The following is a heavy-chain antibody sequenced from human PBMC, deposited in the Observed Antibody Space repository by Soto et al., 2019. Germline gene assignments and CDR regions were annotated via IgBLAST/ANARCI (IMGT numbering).Heavy chain of an antibody. CDR2: ISYDGSNK. D-gene: IGHD6-13*01. CDR1: GFTFSSYG. Sequence: GGSLRLSCAASGFTFSSYGMHWVRQAPGKGLEWVAVISYDGSNKYYADSVKGRFTISRDNSKNTLYLQMNSLRTEDTAVYYCAKGRIAAPGVFDYWGQGTLVTVSS. CDR3: AKGRIAAPGVFDY. V-gene: IGHV3-30*18. J-gene: IGHJ4*02.